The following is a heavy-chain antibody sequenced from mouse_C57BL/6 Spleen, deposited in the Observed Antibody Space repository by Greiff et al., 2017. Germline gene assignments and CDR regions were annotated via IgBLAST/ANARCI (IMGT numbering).Heavy chain of an antibody. CDR2: FYPGSGSI. CDR1: GYTFNEDT. J-gene: IGHJ1*03. Sequence: QVQLQQSGAELVKPGASVKLSCKASGYTFNEDTIHWVKQRSEQGLEWIGWFYPGSGSIEYNEKFKDKATLTADKSSSTVYMDLSRLTSEDSAVYFCARHDSYYYGSSYGYFDVWGTGTTVTVSS. CDR3: ARHDSYYYGSSYGYFDV. V-gene: IGHV1-62-2*01. D-gene: IGHD1-1*01.